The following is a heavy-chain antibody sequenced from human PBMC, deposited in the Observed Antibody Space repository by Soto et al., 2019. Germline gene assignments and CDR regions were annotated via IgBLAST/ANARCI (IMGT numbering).Heavy chain of an antibody. CDR3: ASFNTVRVVTAMPL. V-gene: IGHV1-3*01. Sequence: QVQLVQSGAEVKRPGASVRVSCSASGYTFTTYAMHWVRQAPGQSLEWMGWIDPGNGNTRYSRNFQGRVSITRDTSASKDYMDLSTLRSEDTAVYYCASFNTVRVVTAMPLWGQGTMVTVSS. D-gene: IGHD2-21*02. CDR1: GYTFTTYA. CDR2: IDPGNGNT. J-gene: IGHJ3*01.